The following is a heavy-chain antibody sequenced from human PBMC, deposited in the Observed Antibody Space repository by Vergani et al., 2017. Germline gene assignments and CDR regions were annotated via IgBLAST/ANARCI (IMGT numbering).Heavy chain of an antibody. J-gene: IGHJ5*02. CDR1: GGTFSSYA. CDR2: INPTTGNP. CDR3: ARAKRGRLAVGATVS. V-gene: IGHV7-4-1*01. Sequence: QVQLVQSGAEVKKPGSSVKVSCKASGGTFSSYAIHWVRQAPGQGLEWMGWINPTTGNPTYARAFTGRFVFSLDTSISTAYLQIGSLKAEDTAVYFCARAKRGRLAVGATVSWGQGTLLTVSS. D-gene: IGHD6-19*01.